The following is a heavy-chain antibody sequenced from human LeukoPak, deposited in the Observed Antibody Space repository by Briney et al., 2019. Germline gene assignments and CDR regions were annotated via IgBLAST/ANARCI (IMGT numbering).Heavy chain of an antibody. CDR3: ARVTNSYGYRRGYAWFDP. CDR1: GFTFSSYE. Sequence: GGSLRLSCAASGFTFSSYEMNWVRQAPGKGLEWVSYISSSGSTIYYADSEKGRFTISRDNAKNSLYLQMNSLRAEETAVYYCARVTNSYGYRRGYAWFDPGGQGTLVTVSS. V-gene: IGHV3-48*03. D-gene: IGHD5-18*01. CDR2: ISSSGSTI. J-gene: IGHJ5*02.